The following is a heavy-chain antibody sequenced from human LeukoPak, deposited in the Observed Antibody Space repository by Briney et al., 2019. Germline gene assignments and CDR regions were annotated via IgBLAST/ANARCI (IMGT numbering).Heavy chain of an antibody. D-gene: IGHD3-3*01. CDR3: AKGHYDFWSGYYLRY. CDR1: GFTFSSYA. CDR2: ISGSGGST. V-gene: IGHV3-23*01. J-gene: IGHJ4*02. Sequence: PGGSLRLSCAASGFTFSSYAMSWVRQAPGKGLEWVSAISGSGGSTYYADSVKGRFTISRDNSKNTLYLQMNSLRAEDTAVYYCAKGHYDFWSGYYLRYWGQGTLVTVSS.